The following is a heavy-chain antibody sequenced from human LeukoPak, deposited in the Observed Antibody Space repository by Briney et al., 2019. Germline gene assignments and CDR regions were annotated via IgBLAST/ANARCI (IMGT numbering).Heavy chain of an antibody. CDR1: GFIFTNYW. D-gene: IGHD3-22*01. CDR3: VRDMVILQS. V-gene: IGHV3-7*01. J-gene: IGHJ1*01. CDR2: IKQDGSEK. Sequence: GGSLRLTCSASGFIFTNYWMTWVRQAPGTGLEWVANIKQDGSEKYYVDSVKGRFTISRDNAKKSLYLQMNSLRAEDTAVYYCVRDMVILQSWGQGTLVTVSS.